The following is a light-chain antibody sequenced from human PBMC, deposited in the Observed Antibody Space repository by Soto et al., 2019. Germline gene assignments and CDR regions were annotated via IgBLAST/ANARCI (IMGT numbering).Light chain of an antibody. CDR1: QSVSIY. Sequence: EIVLTQSPATLSLSPGERATLSCRASQSVSIYLAWYQQKPGQAPRLLIYDASNRATGIPARFSGSGSGTDFTLTISSLEPEDFAVYYCQQRGDWPLYTFGQGTKLEIK. CDR3: QQRGDWPLYT. CDR2: DAS. J-gene: IGKJ2*01. V-gene: IGKV3-11*01.